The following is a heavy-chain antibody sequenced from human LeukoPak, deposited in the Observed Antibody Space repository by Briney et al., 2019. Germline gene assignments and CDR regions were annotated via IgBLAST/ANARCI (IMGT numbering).Heavy chain of an antibody. J-gene: IGHJ4*02. CDR3: ARDPTYYYDSSGYYPMYYFDY. CDR2: ISYDGSNK. V-gene: IGHV3-30-3*01. CDR1: GFTFSSYA. Sequence: GVSLRLSCAASGFTFSSYAMHWVRQAPGKGLEWVAVISYDGSNKYYADSVKGRFTISRDNSKNTLYLQMNSLRAEDTAVYYCARDPTYYYDSSGYYPMYYFDYWGQGTLVTVSS. D-gene: IGHD3-22*01.